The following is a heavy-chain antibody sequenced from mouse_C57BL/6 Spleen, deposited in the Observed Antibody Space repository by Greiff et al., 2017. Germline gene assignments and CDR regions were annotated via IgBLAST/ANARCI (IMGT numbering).Heavy chain of an antibody. V-gene: IGHV14-2*01. CDR1: GFNINDYY. J-gene: IGHJ3*01. CDR2: IDPEDGET. Sequence: EVQLQQSGAELVKPGASVKLSCTASGFNINDYYMHWVKQRTEQGLEWIGMIDPEDGETKYAPKFQGKATITADTSSNTAYLQLSSLTSEDTAGYYCARGYGSRGAYWGQGTLVTVSA. CDR3: ARGYGSRGAY. D-gene: IGHD1-1*01.